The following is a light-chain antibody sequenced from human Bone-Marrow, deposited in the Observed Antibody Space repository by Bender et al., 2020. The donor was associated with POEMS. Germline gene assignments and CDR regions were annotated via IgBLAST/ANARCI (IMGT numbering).Light chain of an antibody. CDR2: DVG. CDR1: SSDVGGYNY. Sequence: QSALTQPASVSGSPGQSITISCTRASSDVGGYNYVSWYQQHPGKAPQLMIFDVGNRPSGVSTRFSGSKSGNTASLTISGLQPEDEADYFCSSYTSSSTVVFGGGIKLTVL. J-gene: IGLJ3*02. CDR3: SSYTSSSTVV. V-gene: IGLV2-14*01.